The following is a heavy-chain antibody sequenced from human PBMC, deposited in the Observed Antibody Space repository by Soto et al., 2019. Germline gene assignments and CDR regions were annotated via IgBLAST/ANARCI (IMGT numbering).Heavy chain of an antibody. D-gene: IGHD3-16*01. J-gene: IGHJ4*02. CDR2: IKEDGSGK. CDR1: GFTFSSYW. CDR3: VRVGRLGGY. V-gene: IGHV3-7*03. Sequence: EVQLVESGGGLVQPGGSLRLSCTASGFTFSSYWMSWVRQAPGKGLGWVANIKEDGSGKYYVDSVKGPFSISRDNARNSLSLQINSLRVEDTAVYYCVRVGRLGGYWGQGALVTVSS.